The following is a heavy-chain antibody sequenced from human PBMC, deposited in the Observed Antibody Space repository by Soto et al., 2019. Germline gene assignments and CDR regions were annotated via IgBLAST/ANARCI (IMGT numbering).Heavy chain of an antibody. V-gene: IGHV4-31*01. CDR1: GGSISSGGHY. D-gene: IGHD6-19*01. CDR2: IYHSGST. CDR3: ARVVAGTEYYYGMDV. J-gene: IGHJ6*02. Sequence: QVQLQESGPGLVKPSQTLSLTCSVSGGSISSGGHYWSWIRQHPGKGLEWIGYIYHSGSTYYNPSLKSQFTISVDTSKNQFSLKLSSVTAADTAVYYCARVVAGTEYYYGMDVWGQGTTVTVSS.